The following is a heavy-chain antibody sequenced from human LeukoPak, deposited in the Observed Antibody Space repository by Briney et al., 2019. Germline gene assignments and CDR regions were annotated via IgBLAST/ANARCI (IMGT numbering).Heavy chain of an antibody. CDR2: ISGTGYNT. V-gene: IGHV3-23*01. J-gene: IGHJ4*02. D-gene: IGHD3-10*01. CDR1: GFTFRNCA. Sequence: PGGSLRLSCAASGFTFRNCAMSWVRQAPGKGLEWVSGISGTGYNTYYADSVKGRFTISRDNSKNTLYLQMNSLGAEDTAVYYCAKHVSGSLFYFDYWGQRTLVTVFS. CDR3: AKHVSGSLFYFDY.